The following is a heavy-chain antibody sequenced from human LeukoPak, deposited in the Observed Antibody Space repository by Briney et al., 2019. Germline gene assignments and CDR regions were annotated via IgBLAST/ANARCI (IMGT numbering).Heavy chain of an antibody. Sequence: GALRLSCAASGFTFSSYWMSWVRQAPGKGLEWVANIKEDGNGKNYVDSVRGRFTISRDNAKNSLYLQMNSLRAEDTAVYYCAREIPAATVLFDYWGQGTLVTVSS. J-gene: IGHJ4*02. CDR1: GFTFSSYW. D-gene: IGHD6-25*01. CDR2: IKEDGNGK. V-gene: IGHV3-7*01. CDR3: AREIPAATVLFDY.